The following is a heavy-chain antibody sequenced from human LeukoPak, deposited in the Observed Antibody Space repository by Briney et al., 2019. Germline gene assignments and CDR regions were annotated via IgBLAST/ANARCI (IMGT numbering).Heavy chain of an antibody. CDR2: INPNSGGT. V-gene: IGHV1-2*02. CDR1: GYTFTGYY. D-gene: IGHD5-12*01. Sequence: GASVKVSCKASGYTFTGYYMHWVRQAPGQGLEWMGWINPNSGGTNYTQKFQGRVNMTRDTSISTAYMELSRLRSADPAVYYCARDVRGGYALYYYYYYYMDVWGKGTTVTVSS. CDR3: ARDVRGGYALYYYYYYYMDV. J-gene: IGHJ6*03.